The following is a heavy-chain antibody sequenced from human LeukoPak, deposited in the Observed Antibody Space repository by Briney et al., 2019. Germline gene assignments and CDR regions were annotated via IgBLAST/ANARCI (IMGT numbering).Heavy chain of an antibody. CDR3: AREALSSTSLRY. J-gene: IGHJ4*02. D-gene: IGHD2-2*01. CDR1: GYTFTGYY. V-gene: IGHV1-2*02. CDR2: INPNSGGT. Sequence: ASVKVSCKASGYTFTGYYMHWVRQAPGQGLEWMGWINPNSGGTNYARKFQGRVTMTRDTSISTAYMELSRLRSDDTAVYYCAREALSSTSLRYWGQGTLVTVSS.